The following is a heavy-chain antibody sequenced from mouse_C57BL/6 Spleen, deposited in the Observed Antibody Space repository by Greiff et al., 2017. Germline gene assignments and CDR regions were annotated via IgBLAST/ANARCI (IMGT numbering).Heavy chain of an antibody. J-gene: IGHJ2*01. D-gene: IGHD2-3*01. V-gene: IGHV1-19*01. CDR3: ARFDGGYSGFDY. CDR2: INPYNGGT. CDR1: GYTFTDYY. Sequence: EVQLQQSGPVLVKPGASVKMSCKASGYTFTDYYMNWVKQSHGKSLEWIGVINPYNGGTSYNQKFKGKATLTVDKSSSTAYMELNSLASEDSAVYYCARFDGGYSGFDYWGQGTTLTVSS.